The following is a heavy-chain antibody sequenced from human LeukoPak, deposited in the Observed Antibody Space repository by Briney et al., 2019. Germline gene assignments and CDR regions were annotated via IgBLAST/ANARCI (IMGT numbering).Heavy chain of an antibody. CDR3: ARDFEAHDLRPIGY. CDR1: GFTFSSYA. J-gene: IGHJ4*02. V-gene: IGHV3-30*01. Sequence: GGSLRLSCAASGFTFSSYAMHWVRQAPGKGLEWVAVISYDGSNKYYADSVKGRFTISRDNSKNTLYLQMNSLRAEDTAVYYCARDFEAHDLRPIGYWGQGTLVTVSS. D-gene: IGHD3-3*01. CDR2: ISYDGSNK.